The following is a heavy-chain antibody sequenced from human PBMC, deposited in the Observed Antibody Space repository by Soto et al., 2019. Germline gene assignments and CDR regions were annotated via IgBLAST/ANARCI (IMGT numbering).Heavy chain of an antibody. V-gene: IGHV2-26*01. Sequence: QVTLKESGPVLVNPTETLTLTCTVSGFSLSNARMGVSWIRQPPGKALEWLAHIFSNDETSYSTSLKSRLTISKDTSKSQVVLTMTNMDPVDTATYYCARIYDFWSGYLFDYWGQGTLVTVSS. CDR1: GFSLSNARMG. CDR2: IFSNDET. CDR3: ARIYDFWSGYLFDY. D-gene: IGHD3-3*01. J-gene: IGHJ4*02.